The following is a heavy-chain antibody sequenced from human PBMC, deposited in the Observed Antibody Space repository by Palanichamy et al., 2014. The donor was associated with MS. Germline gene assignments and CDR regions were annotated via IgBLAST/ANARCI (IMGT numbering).Heavy chain of an antibody. CDR1: GFTFSSHA. V-gene: IGHV3-23*01. J-gene: IGHJ4*02. D-gene: IGHD1-1*01. CDR2: ISGSGRST. Sequence: GGSLRLSCAASGFTFSSHAMSWVRQAPGKGLERVSAISGSGRSTYYADSVKGRFTISRDNSENTLYLQLNSLRAEDTAVYYCAKDLWNQYYFDSWGQGTLVIVSS. CDR3: AKDLWNQYYFDS.